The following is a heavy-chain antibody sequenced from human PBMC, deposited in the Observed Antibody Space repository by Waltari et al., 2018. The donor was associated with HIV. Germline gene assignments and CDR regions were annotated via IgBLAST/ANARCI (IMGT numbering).Heavy chain of an antibody. Sequence: EVQLAQSGGGVVQPGGARGLSGAASGFPFLSYGMNCVCQAPGEGVEWVANIKQDGSEKDYVDSVNGRFTISRDNAENALYLQMNSLRAEDTAVYYCARGGFYGSGSKVNWGQGTLVTVSS. CDR1: GFPFLSYG. CDR2: IKQDGSEK. J-gene: IGHJ4*02. D-gene: IGHD3-10*01. V-gene: IGHV3-7*04. CDR3: ARGGFYGSGSKVN.